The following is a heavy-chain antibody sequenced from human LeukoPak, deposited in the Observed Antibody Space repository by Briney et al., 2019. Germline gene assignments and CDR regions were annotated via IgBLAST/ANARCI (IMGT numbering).Heavy chain of an antibody. CDR1: GGSISSYY. D-gene: IGHD1-26*01. Sequence: PSETLSLTCTVSGGSISSYYWSWIRQPPGKGQEWIGYIYYSGSTNYNPSLKSRVTISVDTSKNQFSLKLSSVTAADTAVYYCAREQWELLFDYWGQGTLVTVSS. V-gene: IGHV4-59*01. CDR2: IYYSGST. CDR3: AREQWELLFDY. J-gene: IGHJ4*02.